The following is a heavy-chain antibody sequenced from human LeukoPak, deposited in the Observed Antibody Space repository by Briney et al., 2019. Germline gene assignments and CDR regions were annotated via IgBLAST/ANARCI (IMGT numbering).Heavy chain of an antibody. D-gene: IGHD5-12*01. V-gene: IGHV3-49*04. Sequence: GGSLRLSCTASGFTFGDYAMSWVRQAPGKGLEWVGFIRSKAYCGTTEYAASVKGRFTISRDDSKSIAYLQMNSLKTEDTAVYYCTRGSGYDKHAWDYWGQGTLVTVSS. J-gene: IGHJ4*02. CDR1: GFTFGDYA. CDR2: IRSKAYCGTT. CDR3: TRGSGYDKHAWDY.